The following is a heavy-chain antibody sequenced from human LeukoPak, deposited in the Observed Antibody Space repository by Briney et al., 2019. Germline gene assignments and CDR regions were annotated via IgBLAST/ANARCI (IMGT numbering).Heavy chain of an antibody. Sequence: PSQTLSLTCTVSGGSISSGDYYWSWIRQPPGKGLEWIGYIYYSGSTYYNPSLKSRVTISVDTSKNQFSLKLSSVTAADTAVYYCAREASDYGDHGVDYWGQGTLVTVSS. CDR3: AREASDYGDHGVDY. V-gene: IGHV4-30-4*01. D-gene: IGHD4-17*01. CDR1: GGSISSGDYY. J-gene: IGHJ4*02. CDR2: IYYSGST.